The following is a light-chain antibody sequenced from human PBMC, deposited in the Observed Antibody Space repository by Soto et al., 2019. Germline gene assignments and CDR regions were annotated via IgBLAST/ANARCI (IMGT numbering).Light chain of an antibody. V-gene: IGKV1-5*01. J-gene: IGKJ2*01. CDR1: QSISSW. CDR3: QQYNSYSHT. CDR2: DAS. Sequence: DIQMTQSPSTLSASVGARVTITCRASQSISSWMAWYQQKPGKAPKLLIYDASSLESGFPSRFSGSGSGTEFTLTISSLQPDDFATYYCQQYNSYSHTFGQGTKLEIK.